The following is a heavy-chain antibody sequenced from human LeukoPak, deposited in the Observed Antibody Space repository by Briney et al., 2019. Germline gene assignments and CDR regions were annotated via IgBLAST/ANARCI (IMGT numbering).Heavy chain of an antibody. D-gene: IGHD3-10*01. V-gene: IGHV3-11*01. CDR1: GFTFSDYY. CDR3: ARESLWFGESYDAFDI. J-gene: IGHJ3*02. Sequence: PGQSLRLSCAASGFTFSDYYMSWIRQAPGKGLEWDSYISSSGSTIYYADSVKGRFTISRDNAKNSLYLQMNSLRAEDTAVYYCARESLWFGESYDAFDIWGQGTMVTVSS. CDR2: ISSSGSTI.